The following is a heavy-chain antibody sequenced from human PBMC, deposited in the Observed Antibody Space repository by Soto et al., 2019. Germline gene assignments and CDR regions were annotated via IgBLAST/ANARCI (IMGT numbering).Heavy chain of an antibody. CDR3: ASSEFH. D-gene: IGHD2-21*01. J-gene: IGHJ4*02. V-gene: IGHV4-39*01. Sequence: SETLSLTCTVSGDSMSDNTYHWGWIRQPPGKGLEWIGTIYYSGATHYNASLKSRVTISVDTSKNQFFLKLSFVTAADTAVYYCASSEFHWGQGTLVTVSS. CDR1: GDSMSDNTYH. CDR2: IYYSGAT.